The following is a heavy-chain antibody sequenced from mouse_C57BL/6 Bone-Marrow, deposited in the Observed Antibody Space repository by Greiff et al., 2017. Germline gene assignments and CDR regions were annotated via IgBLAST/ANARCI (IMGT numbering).Heavy chain of an antibody. CDR3: VTGTFDY. V-gene: IGHV1-55*01. Sequence: VQLQQPGAELVKPGASVKMSCKASGYTFTSYWITWVKQRPGQGLEWIGDIYPGSGSTNYNEKFKSKATLTVDKSSSTAYMQLSSLTSEDSAVYYCVTGTFDYWGQGTTLTVSS. J-gene: IGHJ2*01. CDR1: GYTFTSYW. CDR2: IYPGSGST. D-gene: IGHD4-1*01.